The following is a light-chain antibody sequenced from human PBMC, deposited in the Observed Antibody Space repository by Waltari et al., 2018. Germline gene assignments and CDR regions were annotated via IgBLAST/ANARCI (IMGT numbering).Light chain of an antibody. V-gene: IGKV1-9*01. CDR1: QGISTH. CDR3: QQRNNYPIT. Sequence: DIQLTQSPSSLSASVGDRVINTCRASQGISTHLAWYQQKPGKAPKLLIYTASTLQSGVPSRFSGSGSGTEFTLTISSLQPEDFAAYYCQQRNNYPITFGQGTRLEI. CDR2: TAS. J-gene: IGKJ5*01.